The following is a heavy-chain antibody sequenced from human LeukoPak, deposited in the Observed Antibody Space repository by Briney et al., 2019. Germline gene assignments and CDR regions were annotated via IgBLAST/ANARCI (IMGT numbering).Heavy chain of an antibody. V-gene: IGHV4-38-2*02. Sequence: PSETLSLTCTVSGHSISSDYYWGWIRQPPGKGLEGIGSIYHSGNTYYNPSLKSRVTISVDTSKNQFSLKLSSVTAADTAVYYCAREKIMIEGDGAFDIWGQGTMVTVSS. J-gene: IGHJ3*02. CDR1: GHSISSDYY. CDR2: IYHSGNT. D-gene: IGHD3-16*01. CDR3: AREKIMIEGDGAFDI.